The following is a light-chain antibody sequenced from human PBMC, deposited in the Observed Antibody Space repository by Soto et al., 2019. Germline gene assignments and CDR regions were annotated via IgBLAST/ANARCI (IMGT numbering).Light chain of an antibody. J-gene: IGKJ4*01. CDR1: QSISSY. CDR3: QQSYSSCT. CDR2: AAS. Sequence: DIQMTQSPSSLSASVGDRVTINCRASQSISSYLNWYQQKPGKAPKLLIYAASSLQSGVPSRFSGSGSGTDFILTISSLLPEDFATYYCQQSYSSCTFGGGTKVEIK. V-gene: IGKV1-39*01.